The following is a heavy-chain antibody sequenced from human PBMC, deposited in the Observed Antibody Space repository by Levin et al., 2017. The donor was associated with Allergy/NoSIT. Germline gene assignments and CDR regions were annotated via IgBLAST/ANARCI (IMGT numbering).Heavy chain of an antibody. Sequence: GESLKISCAASGFSFSSYTMTWVRQAPGKGLEWVSALRFTGDTTYYADSVKGRFTVSRDASKDTLFLQMNSLRVEDTAFYYCAKGLSGGSPYRAFDLWGEATLDTVSS. CDR2: LRFTGDTT. D-gene: IGHD1-26*01. J-gene: IGHJ3*01. CDR1: GFSFSSYT. CDR3: AKGLSGGSPYRAFDL. V-gene: IGHV3-23*01.